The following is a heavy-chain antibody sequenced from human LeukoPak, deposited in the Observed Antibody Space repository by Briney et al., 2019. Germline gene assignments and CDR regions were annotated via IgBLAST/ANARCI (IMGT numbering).Heavy chain of an antibody. Sequence: ASVKVSCKASGYTFTGYYMHWVRQAPGQGLEWMGWINPNSGGTNYAQKFQGRVTMTRDTSISTAYMELSRLRSDDTAVYYCARDSGRISWNYYMDVWGKGTTVTVSS. J-gene: IGHJ6*03. CDR2: INPNSGGT. D-gene: IGHD2-21*01. CDR1: GYTFTGYY. CDR3: ARDSGRISWNYYMDV. V-gene: IGHV1-2*02.